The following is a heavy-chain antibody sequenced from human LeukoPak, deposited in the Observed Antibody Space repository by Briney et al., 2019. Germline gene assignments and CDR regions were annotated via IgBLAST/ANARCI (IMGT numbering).Heavy chain of an antibody. CDR1: GFTFSSYG. V-gene: IGHV3-30*02. Sequence: GGSLRLSCAASGFTFSSYGMHWVRQAPRKGLEWGAFIRYDGSNKYYADSVKGRFTISRDNSKNTLYLQMNSLRAEHTAVYYCAILLPNYYGSGSTDWGQGTLVTVSS. CDR2: IRYDGSNK. D-gene: IGHD3-10*01. CDR3: AILLPNYYGSGSTD. J-gene: IGHJ4*02.